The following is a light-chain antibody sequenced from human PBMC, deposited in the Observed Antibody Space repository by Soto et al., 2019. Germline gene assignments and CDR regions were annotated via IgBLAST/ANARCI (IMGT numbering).Light chain of an antibody. Sequence: QSALTQPASVSGAPGQSITISCTGTSHDVGGYKYVSWYQQRPGTAPKLIMFEVNNRPSGVSDRFSGSRSANTASLTISGLQAQDEADYYCSSYSSNNILSYVFGTGTKLTVL. CDR1: SHDVGGYKY. CDR2: EVN. CDR3: SSYSSNNILSYV. J-gene: IGLJ1*01. V-gene: IGLV2-14*03.